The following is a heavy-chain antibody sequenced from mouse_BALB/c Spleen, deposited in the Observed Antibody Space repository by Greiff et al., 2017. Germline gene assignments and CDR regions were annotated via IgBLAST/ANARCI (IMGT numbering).Heavy chain of an antibody. D-gene: IGHD2-3*01. CDR3: AREDDGYRDY. CDR1: GFTFSDYY. CDR2: ISDGGSYT. Sequence: EVQVVESGGGLVKPGGSLKLSCAASGFTFSDYYMYWVRQTPEKRLEWVATISDGGSYTYYPDSVKGRFTISRDNAKNNLYLQMSSLKSEDTAMYYCAREDDGYRDYWGQGTSVTVSS. J-gene: IGHJ4*01. V-gene: IGHV5-4*02.